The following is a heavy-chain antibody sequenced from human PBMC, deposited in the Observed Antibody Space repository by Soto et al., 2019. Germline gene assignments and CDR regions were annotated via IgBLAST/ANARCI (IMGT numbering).Heavy chain of an antibody. CDR2: IYHSGST. CDR3: ARAQAEDEYSSGWYSVDY. D-gene: IGHD6-19*01. J-gene: IGHJ4*02. CDR1: GGSISSSNW. V-gene: IGHV4-4*02. Sequence: QVQLQESGPGLVKPSGTLSLTCAVSGGSISSSNWWSWVHQPPGKGLEWIGEIYHSGSTNYNPSLKVRVTISVDKSKNPFSLKLSSVTAADTAVYYCARAQAEDEYSSGWYSVDYWGQGTLVTVSS.